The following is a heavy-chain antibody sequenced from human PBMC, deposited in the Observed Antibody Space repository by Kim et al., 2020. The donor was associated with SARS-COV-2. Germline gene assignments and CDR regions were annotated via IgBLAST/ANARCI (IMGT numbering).Heavy chain of an antibody. D-gene: IGHD2-15*01. CDR1: GYTISDYY. V-gene: IGHV3-11*01. CDR2: IDTDGETI. J-gene: IGHJ4*02. Sequence: GGSLRLSCEASGYTISDYYMSWIRQAPGKGLEWIAYIDTDGETIHYAESVKGRFFISRDTARSIVLLEMNSLRVDDTATYYCARAVVLDHWGQGTPVTVSS. CDR3: ARAVVLDH.